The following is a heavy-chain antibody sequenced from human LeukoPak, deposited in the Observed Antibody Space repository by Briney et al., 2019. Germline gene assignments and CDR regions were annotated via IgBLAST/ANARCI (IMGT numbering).Heavy chain of an antibody. CDR3: ASLADYYDSSGYTLGSPNFDY. Sequence: GASVKVSCKASGYTFTGYYMHWVRQAPGQGLEWMGWINPNSGGTNYAQKFQGRVTMTRDTSISTAYMELSRLRSDDTAVYYCASLADYYDSSGYTLGSPNFDYWGQGTLVTVSS. V-gene: IGHV1-2*02. J-gene: IGHJ4*02. D-gene: IGHD3-22*01. CDR1: GYTFTGYY. CDR2: INPNSGGT.